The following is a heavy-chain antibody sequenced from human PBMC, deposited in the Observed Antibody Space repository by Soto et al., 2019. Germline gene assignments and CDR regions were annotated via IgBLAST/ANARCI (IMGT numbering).Heavy chain of an antibody. CDR3: VRDGTKTLRDRFDP. CDR2: IYATGTT. Sequence: SETLSLTCTVSGASISGFYWSWIRKSAGKGLEWIGRIYATGTTDYNPSLKSRVMMSVDTSKKQFSLKLMSVTAADTAVYYCVRDGTKTLRDRFDPWGQGISVTVSS. D-gene: IGHD1-1*01. V-gene: IGHV4-4*07. CDR1: GASISGFY. J-gene: IGHJ5*02.